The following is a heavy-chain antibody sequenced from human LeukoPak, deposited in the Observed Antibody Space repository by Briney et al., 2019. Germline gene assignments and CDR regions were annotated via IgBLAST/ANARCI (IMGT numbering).Heavy chain of an antibody. D-gene: IGHD1-14*01. CDR2: ISSSGSTI. CDR3: ARGLLPEIRTFDY. J-gene: IGHJ4*02. CDR1: GGSISSGGS. V-gene: IGHV3-48*03. Sequence: PSETLSLTCTVSGGSISSGGSFWNWVRQAPGKGLEWVSYISSSGSTIYYADSVKGRFTISRDNAKNSLYLQMNSLRAEDTAVYYCARGLLPEIRTFDYWGQGTLVTVSS.